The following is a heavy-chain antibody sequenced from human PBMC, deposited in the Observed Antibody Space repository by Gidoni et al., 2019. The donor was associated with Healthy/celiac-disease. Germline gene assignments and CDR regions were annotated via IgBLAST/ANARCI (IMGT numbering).Heavy chain of an antibody. Sequence: EVQLVESGGGLVQPGGSLRLSCAASGFTVSSNYMSWVRQAPGKGLEWVSGIYSGGSTYYADSVKGRFTISRDNSKNTLYLQMNSLRAEETAVYYCARDRGDGDYSPWGQGTLVTVSS. CDR1: GFTVSSNY. J-gene: IGHJ5*02. CDR2: IYSGGST. D-gene: IGHD4-17*01. V-gene: IGHV3-66*01. CDR3: ARDRGDGDYSP.